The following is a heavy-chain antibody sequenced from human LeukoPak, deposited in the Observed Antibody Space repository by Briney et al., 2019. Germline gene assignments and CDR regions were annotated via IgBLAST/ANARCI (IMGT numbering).Heavy chain of an antibody. CDR1: GFTFSSYG. J-gene: IGHJ3*02. CDR2: ISYDGSNK. CDR3: AKELYYYDSSGYYPLRFDAFDI. Sequence: GGSLRLSCAASGFTFSSYGMHWVRQAPGKGLEWVAVISYDGSNKYYADSVKGRFTISRDNSKNTLYLQMNSLRAEDTAVYYCAKELYYYDSSGYYPLRFDAFDIWGQGTMVTVSS. V-gene: IGHV3-30*18. D-gene: IGHD3-22*01.